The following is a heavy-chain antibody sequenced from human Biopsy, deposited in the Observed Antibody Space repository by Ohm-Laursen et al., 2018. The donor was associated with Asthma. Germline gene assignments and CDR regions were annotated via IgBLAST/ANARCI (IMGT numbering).Heavy chain of an antibody. CDR2: ITGDGSQK. Sequence: SLRLSCAASGFTFGNFWMSWGRQTPGKGLEWVATITGDGSQKFYVDSVTGRFTISRDNSKNTLYLQMNSLRAEDMAVYYCARKIAARGGMGVWGQGTTVTVSS. CDR3: ARKIAARGGMGV. D-gene: IGHD6-6*01. J-gene: IGHJ6*02. V-gene: IGHV3-7*01. CDR1: GFTFGNFW.